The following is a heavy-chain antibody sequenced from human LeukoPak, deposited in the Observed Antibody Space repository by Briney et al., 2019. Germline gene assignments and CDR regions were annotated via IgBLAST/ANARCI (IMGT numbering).Heavy chain of an antibody. CDR1: GYTFTGYY. D-gene: IGHD2-2*02. V-gene: IGHV1-2*02. CDR3: ARGPPEYCSSTSCYMREWGGGAFDI. J-gene: IGHJ3*02. CDR2: INPNSGGT. Sequence: GASVKVSCKASGYTFTGYYMHWVRQAPGQGLEGMGWINPNSGGTNYAQKFQGRVTMTRDTSISTAYMELSRLRSDDTAVYYCARGPPEYCSSTSCYMREWGGGAFDIWGQGTMVTVSS.